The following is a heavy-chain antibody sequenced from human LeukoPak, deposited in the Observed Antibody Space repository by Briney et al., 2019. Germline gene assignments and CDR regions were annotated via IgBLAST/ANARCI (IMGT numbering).Heavy chain of an antibody. D-gene: IGHD1-26*01. Sequence: PGGSLRLSCAASGFTFSNYDMHWVRQAPGKGLEWVAVISYDGSNKYYAEFVKGRFTISRDNSKNTLYLQMNSLRGEDTAVYYCAKIVTGSGSDDYWGQGTLVTVSS. CDR2: ISYDGSNK. J-gene: IGHJ4*02. CDR3: AKIVTGSGSDDY. V-gene: IGHV3-30*18. CDR1: GFTFSNYD.